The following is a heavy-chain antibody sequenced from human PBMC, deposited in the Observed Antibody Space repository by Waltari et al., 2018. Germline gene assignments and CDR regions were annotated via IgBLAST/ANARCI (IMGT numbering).Heavy chain of an antibody. CDR2: ISWNRGSL. D-gene: IGHD3-16*01. CDR3: AKDLEGGGMIPPYYFDY. CDR1: GFTFDDYA. V-gene: IGHV3-9*01. Sequence: EVQLVESGGGLVQPGRSLRLSCAASGFTFDDYAMPWVRQPPGKGLEWVSGISWNRGSLAYADSVKGRFTISRDNAKNSLYLQMNSLRAEDTALYYCAKDLEGGGMIPPYYFDYWGQGTLVTVSS. J-gene: IGHJ4*02.